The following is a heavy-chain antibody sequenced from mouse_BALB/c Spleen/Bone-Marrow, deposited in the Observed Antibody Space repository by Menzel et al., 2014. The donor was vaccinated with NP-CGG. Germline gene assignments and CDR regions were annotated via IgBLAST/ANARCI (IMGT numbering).Heavy chain of an antibody. CDR2: ISNGGGST. V-gene: IGHV5-12-2*01. CDR3: ARQIYFPYFDY. CDR1: GFTFSSYT. D-gene: IGHD2-1*01. Sequence: EVQLVESGGGLVQPGGSLKLSCAASGFTFSSYTMSWVRQTPEKRLEWVAYISNGGGSTYYPDTVKGRFTISRDNAKNTLYLQMSRLKSEDTAMYYCARQIYFPYFDYWGQGTTLTVSS. J-gene: IGHJ2*01.